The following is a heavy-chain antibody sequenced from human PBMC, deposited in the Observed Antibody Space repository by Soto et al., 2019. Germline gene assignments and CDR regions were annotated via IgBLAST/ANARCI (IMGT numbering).Heavy chain of an antibody. CDR3: ARDGLYSGYDHDYYYYGMDG. J-gene: IGHJ6*02. CDR1: AFTFSSYA. V-gene: IGHV3-30-3*01. D-gene: IGHD5-12*01. Sequence: QPGGSLRLSCAASAFTFSSYAMHWVRQAPGNGLEWVAVISYDGSNKYYADSVKGRFTISRDNSKNTLYLQMNSLRAEDTAVYYCARDGLYSGYDHDYYYYGMDGWGQGTTVTVSS. CDR2: ISYDGSNK.